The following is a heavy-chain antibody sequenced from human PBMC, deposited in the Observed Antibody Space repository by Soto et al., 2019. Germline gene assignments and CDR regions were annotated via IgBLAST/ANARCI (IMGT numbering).Heavy chain of an antibody. CDR1: GYIFTDYY. D-gene: IGHD5-18*01. CDR3: ARDTAMALPDA. CDR2: INPNSGGT. J-gene: IGHJ4*02. Sequence: GASVKVSCKASGYIFTDYYMHWVRQAPGQELGWMGRINPNSGGTNYAQKFQGRVTMTRDTSISTAYTELSSLRSEDTATYYCARDTAMALPDAWGQGTLVTVSS. V-gene: IGHV1-2*06.